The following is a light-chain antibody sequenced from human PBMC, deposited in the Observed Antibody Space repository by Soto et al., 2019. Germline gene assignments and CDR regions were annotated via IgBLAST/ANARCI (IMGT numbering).Light chain of an antibody. Sequence: QSVLTQPPSASGSPGQSVTISCTGTSSDVGGYNYVSWYQQHPGKGPKLMIYEVSKRPSGVPDRFSGSKSGNTASLTVSGLQAEDEAEYYCGSFADNGFVFGTGTKVTVL. CDR3: GSFADNGFV. V-gene: IGLV2-8*01. CDR1: SSDVGGYNY. J-gene: IGLJ1*01. CDR2: EVS.